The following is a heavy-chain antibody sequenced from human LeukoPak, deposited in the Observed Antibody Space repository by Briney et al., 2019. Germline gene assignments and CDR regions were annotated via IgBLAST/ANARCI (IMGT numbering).Heavy chain of an antibody. V-gene: IGHV3-23*01. CDR1: GLTFSSYA. CDR3: ARKSSHFDSSGYFDY. CDR2: LGGNSGYT. Sequence: GGSLRLSCAASGLTFSSYAMSWVRQAPGKGLEWVSDLGGNSGYTYYADSVKGRFTVSRDNSKNTLSLQMNSLRVEDTAVYYCARKSSHFDSSGYFDYWGQGTLLTVSS. D-gene: IGHD3-22*01. J-gene: IGHJ4*02.